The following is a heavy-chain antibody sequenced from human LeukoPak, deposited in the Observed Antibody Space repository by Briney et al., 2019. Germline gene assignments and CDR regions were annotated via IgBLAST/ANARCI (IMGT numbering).Heavy chain of an antibody. Sequence: ASVKVSCKASGGTFSSYAISWVRQAPGQGLGWMGRIIPILGIANYAQKFQGRVTITADKSTSTAYMELSSLRSEDTAVYYCARDWDIIAAAMGDLGYWGQGTLVTVSS. V-gene: IGHV1-69*04. J-gene: IGHJ4*02. D-gene: IGHD6-13*01. CDR1: GGTFSSYA. CDR2: IIPILGIA. CDR3: ARDWDIIAAAMGDLGY.